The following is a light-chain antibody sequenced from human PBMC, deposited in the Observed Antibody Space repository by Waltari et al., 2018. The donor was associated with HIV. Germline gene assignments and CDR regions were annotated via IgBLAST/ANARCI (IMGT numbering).Light chain of an antibody. CDR2: EAS. Sequence: DIQMTQSPSTLSASVEDRVTITCRASQSISSWLAWYQQKPGKAPKLLIYEASTLVSGVPSRFSGGGSGTEFTLTITSLQPDDFATYYCQQFQTYSTFGQGTEVEVK. V-gene: IGKV1-5*03. CDR3: QQFQTYST. J-gene: IGKJ1*01. CDR1: QSISSW.